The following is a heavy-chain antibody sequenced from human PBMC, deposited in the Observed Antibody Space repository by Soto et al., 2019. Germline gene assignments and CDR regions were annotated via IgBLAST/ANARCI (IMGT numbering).Heavy chain of an antibody. D-gene: IGHD1-26*01. Sequence: LRLSCAASGFTSSGYWMHWVRQAPGKGLEWVSRIKSDGSGTTYADSVKGRFSISRGNAKNTVYLQMNSLGAEDTAVYYCASDLVGASDSYGLDVWGQGTPVTVSS. CDR3: ASDLVGASDSYGLDV. V-gene: IGHV3-74*03. CDR1: GFTSSGYW. CDR2: IKSDGSGT. J-gene: IGHJ6*02.